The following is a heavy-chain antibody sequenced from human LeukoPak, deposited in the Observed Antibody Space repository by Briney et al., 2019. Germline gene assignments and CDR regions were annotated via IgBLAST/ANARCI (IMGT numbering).Heavy chain of an antibody. V-gene: IGHV3-21*04. J-gene: IGHJ4*02. D-gene: IGHD3-22*01. CDR2: ISGSSSYI. CDR1: GFTFSSYS. Sequence: GGSLRLSCAASGFTFSSYSMNWVRQAPGKGLEWVSSISGSSSYIYYADSVKGRFTISRDNAKNSLYLQMNSLRAEDTAVYYCAKEPNYYDSSGYYYFDYWGQGTLVTVSS. CDR3: AKEPNYYDSSGYYYFDY.